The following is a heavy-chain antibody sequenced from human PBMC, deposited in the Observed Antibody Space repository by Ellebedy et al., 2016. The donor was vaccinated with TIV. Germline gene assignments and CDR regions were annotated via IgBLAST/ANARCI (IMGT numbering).Heavy chain of an antibody. V-gene: IGHV4-4*07. CDR2: IYSSGST. CDR3: ARFSSAASLDV. CDR1: GGSLSNNF. Sequence: MPSETLSLTCTVSGGSLSNNFWTWIRQPAGKGLEWIGRIYSSGSTDYNPSLKSRVTLSVDTPKSQFSLKLKSVTAADTAVYYCARFSSAASLDVWGQGTTVTVSS. J-gene: IGHJ6*02. D-gene: IGHD6-13*01.